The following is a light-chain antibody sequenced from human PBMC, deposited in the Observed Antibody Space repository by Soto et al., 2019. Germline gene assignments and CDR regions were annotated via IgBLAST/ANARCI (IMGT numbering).Light chain of an antibody. V-gene: IGLV2-14*01. Sequence: QSALTQPASVSGSPGQSITISCTGTSSDVGGYNYVSWYQQHPGKAPKLMIYEVSNRPSGVSNRFSGSKSGNTASLTISGLQADDEADYYCSSYTCSSTHWVFGGGTKLTVL. J-gene: IGLJ3*02. CDR3: SSYTCSSTHWV. CDR1: SSDVGGYNY. CDR2: EVS.